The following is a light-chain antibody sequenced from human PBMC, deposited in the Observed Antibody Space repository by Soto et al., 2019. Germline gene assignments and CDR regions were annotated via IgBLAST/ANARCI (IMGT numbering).Light chain of an antibody. CDR3: CSYADGSIYF. V-gene: IGLV2-14*03. CDR1: SRDVGAYDY. J-gene: IGLJ1*01. Sequence: QSALTQPASVXXXXGQSITISCTGTSRDVGAYDYVSWYLQYPDKAPQLLIYYVDHRPSGVSSRFSGSKSGNTASLTISGLQAEDEGDYYCCSYADGSIYFFGTGTKVTVL. CDR2: YVD.